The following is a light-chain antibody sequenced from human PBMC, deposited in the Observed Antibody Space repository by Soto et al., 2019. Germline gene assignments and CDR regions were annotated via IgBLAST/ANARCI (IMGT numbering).Light chain of an antibody. CDR2: DVS. J-gene: IGLJ2*01. V-gene: IGLV2-14*01. Sequence: QSVLTQPASVSGSPGQSITISCTGSSGDIGDYKYVSWYKQHPGKAPKLMIYDVSNRPSGVSNRFSASKSGNTASLTISGLQAEDEDDYYCSSYTSTNFVIFGGGTKLTVL. CDR1: SGDIGDYKY. CDR3: SSYTSTNFVI.